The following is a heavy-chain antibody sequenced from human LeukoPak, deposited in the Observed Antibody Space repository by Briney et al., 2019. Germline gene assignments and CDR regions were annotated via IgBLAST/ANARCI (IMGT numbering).Heavy chain of an antibody. D-gene: IGHD1-26*01. V-gene: IGHV3-23*01. J-gene: IGHJ3*01. CDR1: GITFRSYG. Sequence: PGGSLRLSCEVSGITFRSYGMNWVRQAPGKGLEWVSAISSSGVNTYYADSVKGRFTVSRDYSKHTVYLQMNSLRADDTAVYYCANPSDQWELLSSCFVLWGQGTMDTVSS. CDR3: ANPSDQWELLSSCFVL. CDR2: ISSSGVNT.